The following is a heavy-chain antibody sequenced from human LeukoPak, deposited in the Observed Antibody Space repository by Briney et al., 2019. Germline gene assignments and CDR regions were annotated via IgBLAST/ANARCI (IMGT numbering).Heavy chain of an antibody. CDR1: GYTFTGFY. CDR2: INPNTGGT. CDR3: ASYPRYSSSPPFDY. V-gene: IGHV1-2*02. D-gene: IGHD6-6*01. Sequence: ASVKVSCKASGYTFTGFYMHWVRQAPGQGFEWMGWINPNTGGTNYAQKFQGRVTMTRDTPNSTAYMELSGLTSDDTAIYYCASYPRYSSSPPFDYWGQGTLVTVSS. J-gene: IGHJ4*02.